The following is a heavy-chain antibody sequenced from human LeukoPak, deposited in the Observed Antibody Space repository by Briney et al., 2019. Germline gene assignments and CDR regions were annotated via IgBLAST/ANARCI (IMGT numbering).Heavy chain of an antibody. Sequence: SETLSLTCTVPGYSISSGYYWGWVRQPPGKGLEWIASIYYSGTTYYKPSLKSRLTISLDASNNQFSLKLSSVTAADTAVYYCAREDDYDAWNEFSSRDYWGQGLLVTVSS. CDR2: IYYSGTT. CDR3: AREDDYDAWNEFSSRDY. J-gene: IGHJ4*02. CDR1: GYSISSGYY. V-gene: IGHV4-38-2*02. D-gene: IGHD3-3*01.